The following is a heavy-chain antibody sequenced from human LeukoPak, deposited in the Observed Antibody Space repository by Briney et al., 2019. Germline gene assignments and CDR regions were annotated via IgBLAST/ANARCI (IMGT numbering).Heavy chain of an antibody. D-gene: IGHD6-6*01. V-gene: IGHV4-39*01. J-gene: IGHJ5*02. CDR3: ARQWSSSSLDWFDP. Sequence: SETLSLTCTVSGGSISSSSYYWGWIRQPPGKGLEWIGSIYYSGSTYYNPSLKSRVTISVDTSKNQFSLKLSSVTAADTAVYHCARQWSSSSLDWFDPWGQGTLVTVSS. CDR1: GGSISSSSYY. CDR2: IYYSGST.